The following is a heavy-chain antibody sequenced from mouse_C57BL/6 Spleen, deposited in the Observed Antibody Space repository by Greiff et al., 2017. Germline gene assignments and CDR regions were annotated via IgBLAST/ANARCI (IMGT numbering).Heavy chain of an antibody. D-gene: IGHD2-4*01. CDR2: IDPSDSYT. CDR1: GYTFTSYW. Sequence: QVQLQQPGAELVRPGTSVKLSCKASGYTFTSYWMHWVKQRPGPGLEWIGVIDPSDSYTNYNQKFKGKATLTVDTSSSTAYMQLSSLTSEDSAVYYYARFEYDVGWVAYWGQGTLVTVSA. CDR3: ARFEYDVGWVAY. J-gene: IGHJ3*01. V-gene: IGHV1-59*01.